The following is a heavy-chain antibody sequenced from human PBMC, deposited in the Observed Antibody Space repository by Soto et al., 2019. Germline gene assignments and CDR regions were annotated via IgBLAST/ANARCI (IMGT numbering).Heavy chain of an antibody. CDR2: ISAYNGNT. CDR3: AREVDSSGWYEGYFQH. V-gene: IGHV1-18*01. D-gene: IGHD6-19*01. CDR1: GYTFTSDG. Sequence: ASVKVSCKASGYTFTSDGISWVRQAPGQGLEWMGWISAYNGNTNYAQKLQGRVTMTTDTSTSTAYMELRSLRSDDTAVYYCAREVDSSGWYEGYFQHWGQGTLVTVSS. J-gene: IGHJ1*01.